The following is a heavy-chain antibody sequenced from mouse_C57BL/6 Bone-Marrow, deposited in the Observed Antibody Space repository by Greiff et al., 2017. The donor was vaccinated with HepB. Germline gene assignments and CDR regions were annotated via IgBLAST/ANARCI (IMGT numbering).Heavy chain of an antibody. CDR1: GYTFTSYW. CDR3: ARRGSNYLFDY. CDR2: IDPSDSYT. V-gene: IGHV1-59*01. Sequence: QVQLQQPGAELVRPGTSVKLSCKASGYTFTSYWMHWVKQRPGQGLEWIGVIDPSDSYTNYNQKFKGKATLTVDTSSSTAYMQRSSLTSEDSAVYYCARRGSNYLFDYWGQGTTLTVSS. D-gene: IGHD2-5*01. J-gene: IGHJ2*01.